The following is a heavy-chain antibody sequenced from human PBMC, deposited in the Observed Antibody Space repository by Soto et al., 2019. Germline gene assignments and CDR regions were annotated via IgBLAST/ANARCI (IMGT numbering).Heavy chain of an antibody. CDR1: VGAFSSGTYY. J-gene: IGHJ5*02. CDR3: TRGPPRVQWFDP. Sequence: NPSETLSVTCTVSVGAFSSGTYYWSWILQPPGKGLEWIGHIYFTGSTNYNPSLKSRVTMSLDTSRNQFSLKLSSVTAADTAVYYCTRGPPRVQWFDPWGLGTLVTVSS. V-gene: IGHV4-61*01. CDR2: IYFTGST.